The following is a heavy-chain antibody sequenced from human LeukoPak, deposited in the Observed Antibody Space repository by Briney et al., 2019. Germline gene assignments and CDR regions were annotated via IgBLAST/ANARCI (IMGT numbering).Heavy chain of an antibody. CDR1: GYTFTGYY. J-gene: IGHJ4*02. V-gene: IGHV1-2*02. CDR3: ARDPYCSGGSCYYSGGNY. Sequence: ASVKVSCKASGYTFTGYYMHWVRQAPGQGLEWMGWINPNSGGTNYAQKFQGRVTMTRDTSISTAYMELSRPRSDDTAVYYCARDPYCSGGSCYYSGGNYWGQGTLVTVSS. CDR2: INPNSGGT. D-gene: IGHD2-15*01.